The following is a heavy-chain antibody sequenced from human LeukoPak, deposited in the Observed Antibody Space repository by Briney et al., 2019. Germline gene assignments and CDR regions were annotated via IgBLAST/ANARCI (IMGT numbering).Heavy chain of an antibody. V-gene: IGHV3-64D*06. CDR3: ARADYSNYNFDY. D-gene: IGHD4-11*01. CDR1: GFTFNTYA. Sequence: PGGSLRLSCSASGFTFNTYAMHWVRQAPGKGLEYVSAISTDGGGTYYADSVKGRFTIFRDNSKNTLYLQMSSLRSEDTAVYYCARADYSNYNFDYWGRGTLVTVSS. J-gene: IGHJ4*02. CDR2: ISTDGGGT.